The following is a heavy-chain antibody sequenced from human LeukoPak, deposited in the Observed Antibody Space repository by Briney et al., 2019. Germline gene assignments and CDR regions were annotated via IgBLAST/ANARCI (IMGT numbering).Heavy chain of an antibody. CDR1: GFTFSSNW. V-gene: IGHV3-74*01. CDR2: INNDGSRI. Sequence: GSLRLPCAASGFTFSSNWMHWVRQAPGKGLVWVSHINNDGSRINYAESVKGRFTVSRDNAKNTLYLQMNSLRAEDTAVYYCATSMAGYNWFDPWGQGTLVTVSS. J-gene: IGHJ5*02. CDR3: ATSMAGYNWFDP. D-gene: IGHD3-22*01.